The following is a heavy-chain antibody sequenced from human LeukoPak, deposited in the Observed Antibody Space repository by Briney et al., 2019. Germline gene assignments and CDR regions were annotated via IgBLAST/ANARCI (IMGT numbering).Heavy chain of an antibody. V-gene: IGHV1-69*05. Sequence: ASVKVSCKASGGTFSSYAISWVRQAPGQGLEWMGGIIPIFGTANCAQKFQGRVTITTDESTSTAYMELSSLRSEDTAVYYCAQSGSSSLDYWGQGTLVTVSS. J-gene: IGHJ4*02. D-gene: IGHD6-6*01. CDR3: AQSGSSSLDY. CDR1: GGTFSSYA. CDR2: IIPIFGTA.